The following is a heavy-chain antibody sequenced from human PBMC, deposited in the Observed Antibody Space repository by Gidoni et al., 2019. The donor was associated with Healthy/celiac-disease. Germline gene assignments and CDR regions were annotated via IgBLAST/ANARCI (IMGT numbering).Heavy chain of an antibody. D-gene: IGHD6-13*01. CDR3: ARDRIAAAGTGNGGWFDP. Sequence: QVQLQESGPGLVKPSQTLSLTCTVSGGSISSGGYYWSWIRQHPGKGLEWIGYIYYSGSTYYNPSLKSRVTISVDTSKNQFSLKLSSVTAADTAVYYCARDRIAAAGTGNGGWFDPWGQGTLVTVSS. CDR1: GGSISSGGYY. J-gene: IGHJ5*02. CDR2: IYYSGST. V-gene: IGHV4-31*03.